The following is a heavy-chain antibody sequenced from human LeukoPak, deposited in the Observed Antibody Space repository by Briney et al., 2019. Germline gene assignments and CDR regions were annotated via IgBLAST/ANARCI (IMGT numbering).Heavy chain of an antibody. J-gene: IGHJ5*01. V-gene: IGHV3-23*01. CDR3: TNRIDTIKAQFDS. CDR2: VSSCGGSK. D-gene: IGHD5-12*01. CDR1: GFTFNSFG. Sequence: GGSLRLSCVTSGFTFNSFGMNWVRRIPGKGLEWVSAVSSCGGSKLYEDFVKGRFTMSRDNSKRTVYLQMKNLRAEDTAVYFCTNRIDTIKAQFDSWGQGTLVTVSS.